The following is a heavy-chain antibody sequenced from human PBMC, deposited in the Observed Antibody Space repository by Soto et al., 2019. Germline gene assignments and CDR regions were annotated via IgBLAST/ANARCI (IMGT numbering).Heavy chain of an antibody. CDR1: GFTFSILA. CDR3: EKDATRTSGWYYFDY. V-gene: IGHV3-23*01. CDR2: IDYTGGTT. D-gene: IGHD6-19*01. J-gene: IGHJ4*02. Sequence: GESLRLSCAASGFTFSILAMGWVRQAPGKGLEWVSVIDYTGGTTYYTDSVKGRFIISRDNSKKILYLQMNSLRTEDTAIYYCEKDATRTSGWYYFDYWGRGALVTVYS.